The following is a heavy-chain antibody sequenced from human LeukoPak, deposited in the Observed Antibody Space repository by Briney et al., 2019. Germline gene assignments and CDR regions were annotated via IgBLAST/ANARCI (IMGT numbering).Heavy chain of an antibody. CDR1: GGSISSYY. CDR3: ARATYMARVARVGYFDY. D-gene: IGHD3-16*01. CDR2: IYYSGST. J-gene: IGHJ4*02. V-gene: IGHV4-59*01. Sequence: PSETLSLTCTVSGGSISSYYWSWIRQPPGKGLEWIGYIYYSGSTNYSPSLKSRVTISVDTSKNQFSLKLSSVTAADTAVYYCARATYMARVARVGYFDYWGQGTLVTVSS.